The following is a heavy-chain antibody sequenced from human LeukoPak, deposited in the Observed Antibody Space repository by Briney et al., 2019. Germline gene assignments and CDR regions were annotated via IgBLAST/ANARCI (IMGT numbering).Heavy chain of an antibody. D-gene: IGHD6-19*01. CDR2: INSDGSST. Sequence: GGSLRLSCAASGFTFDDYAMHWVRQAPGKGLEWVSRINSDGSSTSYSDSVKGRFTISRDNAKNTLYLQMNSLSAEDTAVYYCARDLGPTTKIAVAGSGFGWWRQGTLVTVSS. J-gene: IGHJ4*02. V-gene: IGHV3-74*01. CDR3: ARDLGPTTKIAVAGSGFGW. CDR1: GFTFDDYA.